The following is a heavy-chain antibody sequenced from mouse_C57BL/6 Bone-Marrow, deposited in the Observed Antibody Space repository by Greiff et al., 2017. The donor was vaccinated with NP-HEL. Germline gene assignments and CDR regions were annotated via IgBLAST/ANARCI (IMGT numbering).Heavy chain of an antibody. V-gene: IGHV5-2*01. CDR3: ARHTYGYDDYAMDY. CDR1: EYEFPSHD. Sequence: EVQLVESGGGLVQPGESLKLSCESYEYEFPSHDMSWVRKTPEKRLELVAAINSDGGSNYSPDPMERRFIISRDNTKKTLYLQMSSLSSEDTAVYYCARHTYGYDDYAMDYWGQGTSVTVSS. J-gene: IGHJ4*01. CDR2: INSDGGSN. D-gene: IGHD2-2*01.